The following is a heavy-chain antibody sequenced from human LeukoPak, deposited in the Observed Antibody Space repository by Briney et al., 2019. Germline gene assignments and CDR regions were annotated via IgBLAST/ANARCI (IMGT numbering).Heavy chain of an antibody. D-gene: IGHD3-22*01. V-gene: IGHV1-18*01. CDR1: GYTFTSYG. Sequence: ASVKVSCKASGYTFTSYGISWVRQAPGQGLEWMGWVSAYNGNTNYAQKLQGRVTMTTGTSTSTAYMELRSLRPDDTAVYYCARGITYYYDSSGYYYFDYWGQGTLVTVSS. CDR2: VSAYNGNT. CDR3: ARGITYYYDSSGYYYFDY. J-gene: IGHJ4*02.